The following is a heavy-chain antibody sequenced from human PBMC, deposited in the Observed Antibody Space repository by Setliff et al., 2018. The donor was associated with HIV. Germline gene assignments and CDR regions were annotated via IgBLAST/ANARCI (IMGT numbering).Heavy chain of an antibody. D-gene: IGHD2-15*01. V-gene: IGHV4-39*07. CDR3: ARTETKAKGWYYYYYMDV. J-gene: IGHJ6*03. Sequence: PSETLSLTCTVSGGSISSSSYFWGWIRQPPGKGLEWIGIIYYSGSTYYNPSLRSRVTISVDKSKDQFSLKLSSVTAADTAVYYCARTETKAKGWYYYYYMDVWGKGTTVTVSS. CDR1: GGSISSSSYF. CDR2: IYYSGST.